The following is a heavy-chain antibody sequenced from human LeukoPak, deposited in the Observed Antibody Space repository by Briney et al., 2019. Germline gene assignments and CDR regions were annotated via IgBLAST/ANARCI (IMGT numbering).Heavy chain of an antibody. CDR2: IYYSGGT. D-gene: IGHD3-10*01. CDR3: ARVGYYGSGSFYFDY. Sequence: SETLSLTCTVSGGSISSSSYYWGWIRQPPGKGLEWIGSIYYSGGTYYNPSLKSRVTISVDTSKNQFSLKLSSVTAADTAVYYCARVGYYGSGSFYFDYWGQGTLVTVFS. V-gene: IGHV4-39*07. CDR1: GGSISSSSYY. J-gene: IGHJ4*02.